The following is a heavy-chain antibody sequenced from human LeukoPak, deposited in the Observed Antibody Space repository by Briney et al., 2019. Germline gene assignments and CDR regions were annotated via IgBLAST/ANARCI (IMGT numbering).Heavy chain of an antibody. Sequence: GGSLRLSCAASGFTFSDYEINWVRQAPGKGVEWISYISSSGETILYEDSVKGRFTISRDKDKKSLYLQMNSLRAEDTAVYYCARDPYWGYYMDVWGKGTTVTVSS. V-gene: IGHV3-48*03. J-gene: IGHJ6*03. CDR1: GFTFSDYE. CDR3: ARDPYWGYYMDV. D-gene: IGHD7-27*01. CDR2: ISSSGETI.